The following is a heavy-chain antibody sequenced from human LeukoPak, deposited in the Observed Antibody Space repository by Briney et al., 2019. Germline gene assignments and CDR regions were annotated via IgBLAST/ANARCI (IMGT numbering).Heavy chain of an antibody. CDR1: GFPFSSYA. J-gene: IGHJ6*02. V-gene: IGHV3-23*01. D-gene: IGHD5-24*01. CDR2: ISATGGST. Sequence: PGGSLRLSCAASGFPFSSYAMSWVRQAPGKGLQWVSSISATGGSTYYADSVKGRSTVSRDNSKNTLYLQMNSLRAEDTAVYYCARDLGRDGYNPDAYYYYGMDVWGQGTTVTVSS. CDR3: ARDLGRDGYNPDAYYYYGMDV.